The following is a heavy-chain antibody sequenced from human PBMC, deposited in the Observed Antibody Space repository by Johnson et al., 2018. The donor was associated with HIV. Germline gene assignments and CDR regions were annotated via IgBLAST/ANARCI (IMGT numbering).Heavy chain of an antibody. Sequence: QVQLVESGGGLVQPGGSLRLSCAASGFTFSNYAIHWIRQAPGKGLEWVAIISYDGSNKYYADSVKGRFTISRDNSKNTLYLQMNSLRAEDTAVYYCAKVSRYDAFDIWGQGTMVTVSS. D-gene: IGHD3-16*02. CDR1: GFTFSNYA. V-gene: IGHV3-30*04. J-gene: IGHJ3*02. CDR2: ISYDGSNK. CDR3: AKVSRYDAFDI.